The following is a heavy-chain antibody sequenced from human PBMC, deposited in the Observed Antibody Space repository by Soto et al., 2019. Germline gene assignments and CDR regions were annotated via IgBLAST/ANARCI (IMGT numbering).Heavy chain of an antibody. CDR2: ISYDGSNK. CDR3: ARPYPNMDWFDP. D-gene: IGHD2-2*02. J-gene: IGHJ5*02. V-gene: IGHV3-30*03. Sequence: PGGSMRLSCAASGFTFSSYGMNWVRQAPGKGLEWVAVISYDGSNKYYADSVKGRFTISRDSSKNMLYLQMNSLRAEDTAVYYCARPYPNMDWFDPWGQGTLVTVSS. CDR1: GFTFSSYG.